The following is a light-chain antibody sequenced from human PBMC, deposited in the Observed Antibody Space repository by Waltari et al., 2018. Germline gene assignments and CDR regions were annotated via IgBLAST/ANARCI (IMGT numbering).Light chain of an antibody. CDR2: KVS. V-gene: IGKV2-30*02. CDR1: QRLVHSDGRTY. CDR3: MQGTHGPRT. J-gene: IGKJ2*01. Sequence: DVVMTQSPLSLPVIFGQPASISCRSSQRLVHSDGRTYLNWFQQSPGQSPRRLVYKVSNRDSGVPDRFSASRSGTDFTLKISRVEAEDVWVYYGMQGTHGPRTFGQGTKLEI.